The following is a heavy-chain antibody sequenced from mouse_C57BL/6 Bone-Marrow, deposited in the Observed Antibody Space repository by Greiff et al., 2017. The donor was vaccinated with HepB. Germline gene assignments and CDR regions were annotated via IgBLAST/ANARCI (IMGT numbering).Heavy chain of an antibody. CDR2: ISSGGDYI. J-gene: IGHJ1*03. CDR1: GFTFSSYA. Sequence: EVMLVESGEGLVKPGGSLKLSCAASGFTFSSYAMSWVRQTPEKRLEWVAYISSGGDYIYYADTVKGRFPFSRDNARNTLYLQMSSLKSEDTAMYYCTRDRPYYYGSSWYFDVWGTGTTVTVSS. D-gene: IGHD1-1*01. CDR3: TRDRPYYYGSSWYFDV. V-gene: IGHV5-9-1*02.